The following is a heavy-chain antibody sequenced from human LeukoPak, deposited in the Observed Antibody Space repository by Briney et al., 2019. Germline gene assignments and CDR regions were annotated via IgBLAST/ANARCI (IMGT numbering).Heavy chain of an antibody. Sequence: PGGSLRLSCAASGFTFSSYAMSWVRQAPGKGLEWVSAISGSGGSTYYADSVKGRFTISRDNSKNTLYLQMNSLRAEDTAVYYCAKARVAAVFKNWFDPWGQGTLVTVSS. D-gene: IGHD6-13*01. CDR1: GFTFSSYA. CDR3: AKARVAAVFKNWFDP. V-gene: IGHV3-23*01. J-gene: IGHJ5*02. CDR2: ISGSGGST.